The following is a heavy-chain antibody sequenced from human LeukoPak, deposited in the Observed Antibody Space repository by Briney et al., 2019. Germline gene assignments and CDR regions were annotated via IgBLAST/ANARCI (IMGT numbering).Heavy chain of an antibody. CDR3: ASLNYDFWSGYSLDDYYYGMDV. CDR2: INHSGST. J-gene: IGHJ6*02. D-gene: IGHD3-3*01. CDR1: GGSFSGYY. V-gene: IGHV4-34*01. Sequence: SETLSLTCAVYGGSFSGYYWSWVRQPPGKGLEWIGEINHSGSTNYNPSLKSRVTISVDTSKNQFSLKLSSVTAADTAVYYCASLNYDFWSGYSLDDYYYGMDVWGQGTTVTVSS.